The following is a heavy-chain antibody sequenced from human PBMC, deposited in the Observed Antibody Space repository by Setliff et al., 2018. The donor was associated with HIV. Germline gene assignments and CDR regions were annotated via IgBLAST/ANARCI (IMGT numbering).Heavy chain of an antibody. CDR1: GGSFTDIGGSFTDYY. D-gene: IGHD2-15*01. Sequence: SETLSLTCAVFGGSFTDIGGSFTDYYWIWIRQPPGKGLEWIGEINHSGSTHYNPSFEGRVTISVDTSKNQFSLKLRSVTAADTAMYYCARRRCSAASCPDSSWNWLDPWGQGTLVTVSS. CDR3: ARRRCSAASCPDSSWNWLDP. J-gene: IGHJ5*02. CDR2: INHSGST. V-gene: IGHV4-34*01.